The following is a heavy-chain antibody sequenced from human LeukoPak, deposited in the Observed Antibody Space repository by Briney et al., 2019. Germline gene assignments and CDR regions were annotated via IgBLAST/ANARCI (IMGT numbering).Heavy chain of an antibody. CDR1: GYTFTNYW. D-gene: IGHD3-10*01. J-gene: IGHJ6*02. V-gene: IGHV5-51*01. CDR2: IYPGDSYT. Sequence: GESLKIFCKGSGYTFTNYWIGWVRQLPGKGLVWLGIIYPGDSYTRYSPSFQGQVTISADKSISTAFLQWSSLKASDTAIYYCARHGDWASGIYRSYYYDMDVWGQGTTVTVSS. CDR3: ARHGDWASGIYRSYYYDMDV.